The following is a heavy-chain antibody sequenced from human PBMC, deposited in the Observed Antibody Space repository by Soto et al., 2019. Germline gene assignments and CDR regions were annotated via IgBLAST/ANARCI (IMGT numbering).Heavy chain of an antibody. CDR1: GYTFSNYD. D-gene: IGHD3-10*01. CDR2: VNPNNGDT. V-gene: IGHV1-8*01. J-gene: IGHJ4*02. Sequence: QVQLVQSGAELKKPGASVKVSCKASGYTFSNYDMNWVRQATGQGPEWIGWVNPNNGDTGYAQKFQGRVTLTTDRSTTTAYMELSSLRSEDTDIYYFAKVSRKGSGIDFDYWGQGTLIPVSS. CDR3: AKVSRKGSGIDFDY.